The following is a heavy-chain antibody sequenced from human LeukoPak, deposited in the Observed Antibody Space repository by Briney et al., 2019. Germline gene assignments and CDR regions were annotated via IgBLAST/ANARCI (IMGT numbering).Heavy chain of an antibody. CDR3: VKGHGSSGWYVFDY. CDR2: ISWSSGSI. J-gene: IGHJ4*02. V-gene: IGHV3-9*01. CDR1: GFTFDDYG. D-gene: IGHD6-19*01. Sequence: PGRSLRLSCAASGFTFDDYGMNWVRQAPGKGLEWVSGISWSSGSIVYADSVKGRFTISRDNAKNSLYLQMNSLRAEDTALYYCVKGHGSSGWYVFDYWGQGTLVTVSS.